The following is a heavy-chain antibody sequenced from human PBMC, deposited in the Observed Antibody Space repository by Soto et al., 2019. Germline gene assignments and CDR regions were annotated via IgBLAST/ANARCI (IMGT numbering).Heavy chain of an antibody. CDR3: ATHDRGDYMAS. Sequence: EVQVLESGGDLVQPGGSLRLSCVASGFTFSNYAMSWVRQAPGKGLEWVSTISGTGTSTYYADFVKGRFTISRDNSKNSLYVQMNSLRAEDTAVYYCATHDRGDYMASWGQGTLVTVSS. CDR1: GFTFSNYA. V-gene: IGHV3-23*01. CDR2: ISGTGTST. J-gene: IGHJ4*02. D-gene: IGHD3-16*01.